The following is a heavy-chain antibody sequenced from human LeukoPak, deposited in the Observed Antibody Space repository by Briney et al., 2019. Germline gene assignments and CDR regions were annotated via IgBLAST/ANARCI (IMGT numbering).Heavy chain of an antibody. Sequence: GGSLRLSCAASGFTFSDYYMSWIRQAPGKGLEWVSYISSSGSTIYYADSVKGRFTISRDNAKNSLYLQMNSLRAEDTAVYYCARDDYGGYSEKDAFDIWGQGTMVTVSS. CDR1: GFTFSDYY. CDR2: ISSSGSTI. D-gene: IGHD4-23*01. V-gene: IGHV3-11*04. CDR3: ARDDYGGYSEKDAFDI. J-gene: IGHJ3*02.